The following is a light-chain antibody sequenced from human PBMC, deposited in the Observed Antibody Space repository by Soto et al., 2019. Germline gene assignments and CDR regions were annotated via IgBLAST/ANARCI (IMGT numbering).Light chain of an antibody. J-gene: IGLJ2*01. CDR1: SSDVGGYNY. CDR3: NSYTSSSTVI. V-gene: IGLV2-14*01. CDR2: DVS. Sequence: QSALTQPASVSGSPGQSITISCTGTSSDVGGYNYVSWYQQHPGKAPKLMIYDVSIRPSGVSYRFSGSKSGNTASLTISGLQAEDEADYYCNSYTSSSTVIFGGGTKLPS.